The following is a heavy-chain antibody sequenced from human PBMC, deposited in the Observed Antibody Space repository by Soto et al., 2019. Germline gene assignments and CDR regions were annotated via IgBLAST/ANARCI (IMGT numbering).Heavy chain of an antibody. CDR2: IIPIFGTA. J-gene: IGHJ4*02. D-gene: IGHD2-15*01. CDR1: GGTFSSYA. CDR3: ARVPPLTPYCFDY. Sequence: SVKVSCKASGGTFSSYAISWVRQAPGQGLEWMGGIIPIFGTANYAQKFQGRVTITADESTSTAYMELSSLRSEDTAVYYCARVPPLTPYCFDYWGQGTLVTVSS. V-gene: IGHV1-69*13.